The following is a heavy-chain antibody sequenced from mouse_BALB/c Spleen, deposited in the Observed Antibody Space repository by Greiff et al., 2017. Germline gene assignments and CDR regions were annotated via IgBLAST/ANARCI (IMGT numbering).Heavy chain of an antibody. CDR1: GFTFSSYA. CDR2: ISSGGSYT. V-gene: IGHV5-9-4*01. Sequence: EVMLVESGGGLVKPGGSLKLSCAASGFTFSSYAMSWVRQSPEKRLEWVAEISSGGSYTYYPDTVTGRFTISRDNAKNTLYLEMSSLRSEDTAMYYCARGYFDVWGAGTTVTVSS. J-gene: IGHJ1*01. CDR3: ARGYFDV.